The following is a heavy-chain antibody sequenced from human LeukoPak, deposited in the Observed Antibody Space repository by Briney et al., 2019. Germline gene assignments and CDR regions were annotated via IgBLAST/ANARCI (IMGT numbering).Heavy chain of an antibody. CDR3: ARDHGSGSYYNPFDY. CDR2: IIPILGIA. CDR1: GGTFSNYA. D-gene: IGHD3-10*01. V-gene: IGHV1-69*04. J-gene: IGHJ4*02. Sequence: ASVKVSCKASGGTFSNYAISWVRQAPGQGLEWMGRIIPILGIANYAQRFQGRVTITADKSTSTAYMELSSLRSEDTAVYYCARDHGSGSYYNPFDYWGQGTLVTVSS.